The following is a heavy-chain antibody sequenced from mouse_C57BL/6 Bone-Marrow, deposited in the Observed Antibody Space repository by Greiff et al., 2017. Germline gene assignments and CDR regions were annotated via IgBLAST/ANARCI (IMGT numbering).Heavy chain of an antibody. V-gene: IGHV14-4*01. CDR3: TPGVVFDY. CDR1: GFNIKDDY. Sequence: VQLKQSGAELVRPGASVKLSCTASGFNIKDDYMHWVKQRPEQGLEWIGWIDPENGDTEYASKFQGKATITADTSSNTAYLQLSSLTSEDTAVYYCTPGVVFDYWGQGTTLTVSS. CDR2: IDPENGDT. D-gene: IGHD1-1*01. J-gene: IGHJ2*01.